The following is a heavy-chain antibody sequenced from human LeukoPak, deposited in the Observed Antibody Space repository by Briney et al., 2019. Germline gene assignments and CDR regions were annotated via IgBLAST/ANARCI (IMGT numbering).Heavy chain of an antibody. Sequence: GGSLRLSCAASGFTFDDYAMHWVRQGPGKGLEWVSGISWNSDSIGYADSVKGRFTISRDNAKNSLYLQMNSLRAEDMALYYCVKSRRDFGSGLDYWGQGTLVTVSS. CDR2: ISWNSDSI. V-gene: IGHV3-9*03. CDR3: VKSRRDFGSGLDY. D-gene: IGHD3-3*01. CDR1: GFTFDDYA. J-gene: IGHJ4*02.